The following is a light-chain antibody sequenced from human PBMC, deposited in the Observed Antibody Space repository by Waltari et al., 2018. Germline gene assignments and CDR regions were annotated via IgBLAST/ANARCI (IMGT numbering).Light chain of an antibody. CDR1: QGVSHH. CDR3: LQYDSYPWT. V-gene: IGKV1-8*01. CDR2: ITS. Sequence: AIRITPSPSSLSASTGDRVNIPCRESQGVSHHLAWYQQKPGKAPKLLIYITSTVQSGVPSRFSGSGSGTDFTLTIDGLQSEDFATYYCLQYDSYPWTFGQGTKVEIK. J-gene: IGKJ1*01.